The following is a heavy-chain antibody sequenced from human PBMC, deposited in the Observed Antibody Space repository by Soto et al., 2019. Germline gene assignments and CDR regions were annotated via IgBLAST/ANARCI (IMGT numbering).Heavy chain of an antibody. V-gene: IGHV4-59*01. CDR2: IYYSGST. J-gene: IGHJ5*02. CDR1: GGSISSYY. CDR3: ARYYYDSSGYYGNWFDP. Sequence: PSETLSLTCTVSGGSISSYYWSWIRQPPGKGLEWIGYIYYSGSTNYNPSLKSRVTISVDTSKNQFSLKLSSVTAADTAVYYCARYYYDSSGYYGNWFDPWGQGTLVTVSS. D-gene: IGHD3-22*01.